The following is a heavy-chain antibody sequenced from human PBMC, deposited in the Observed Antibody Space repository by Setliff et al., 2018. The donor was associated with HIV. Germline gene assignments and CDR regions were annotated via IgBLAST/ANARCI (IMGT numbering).Heavy chain of an antibody. Sequence: GASVKVSCKASGYTFTSYYMHWVRQAPGQGLEWMGWINPRSGGTNYAQKFQGRVTMTRDTSINTIYMELSRLRSDDTAVYYCARDLRDGFEEWFSTLDDGMDVWGQGTTVTVSS. J-gene: IGHJ6*02. CDR3: ARDLRDGFEEWFSTLDDGMDV. CDR1: GYTFTSYY. D-gene: IGHD3-3*01. V-gene: IGHV1-2*02. CDR2: INPRSGGT.